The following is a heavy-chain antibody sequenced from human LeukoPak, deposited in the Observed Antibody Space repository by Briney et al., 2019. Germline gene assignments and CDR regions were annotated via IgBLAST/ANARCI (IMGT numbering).Heavy chain of an antibody. CDR2: INPNSGDT. D-gene: IGHD2-21*01. CDR1: GYTFTDYY. Sequence: ASVTVSYKSSGYTFTDYYIHWLRLAPGPGLEWMGWINPNSGDTNSAQQFQDKVTMTRGKSITTAYMGLSSLTSVDTAVYYCARDLTPVRLAYYMDVWGKGTTVSVS. V-gene: IGHV1-2*02. CDR3: ARDLTPVRLAYYMDV. J-gene: IGHJ6*03.